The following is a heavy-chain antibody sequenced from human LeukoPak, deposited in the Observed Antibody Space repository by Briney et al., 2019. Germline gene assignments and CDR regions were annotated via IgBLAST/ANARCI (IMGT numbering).Heavy chain of an antibody. Sequence: SVKVSCKASGGTFSSYAISWVRQAPGQGLEWMGGIIPIFGTANYAQKFQGRVTITADESTSTAYMELSSLRSEDTAVYYCASLTYYDFWSGYYTWNYFDYWGQGTLVTVSS. D-gene: IGHD3-3*01. CDR2: IIPIFGTA. CDR3: ASLTYYDFWSGYYTWNYFDY. V-gene: IGHV1-69*13. CDR1: GGTFSSYA. J-gene: IGHJ4*02.